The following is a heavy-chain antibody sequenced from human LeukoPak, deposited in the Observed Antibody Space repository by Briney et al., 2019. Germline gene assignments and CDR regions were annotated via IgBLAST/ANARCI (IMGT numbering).Heavy chain of an antibody. V-gene: IGHV3-30*18. CDR1: GFTFSSYG. Sequence: GGSLRLSCAASGFTFSSYGMHWVRQAPGKGLEWVAVISYDGSNKYYADSVKGRFTISRDNSKNALYLQMNSLRAEDTAVYYCAKSRRNPYSSSWSDWFDPWGQGTLVTVSS. J-gene: IGHJ5*02. CDR2: ISYDGSNK. CDR3: AKSRRNPYSSSWSDWFDP. D-gene: IGHD6-13*01.